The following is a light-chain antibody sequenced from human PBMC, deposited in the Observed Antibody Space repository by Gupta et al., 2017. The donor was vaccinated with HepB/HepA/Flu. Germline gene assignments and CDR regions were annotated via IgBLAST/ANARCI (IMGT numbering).Light chain of an antibody. CDR3: LQDYSYPRT. CDR2: AAS. CDR1: QGIKRD. Sequence: AIQITQSPSSLSASVGDRVTITCRASQGIKRDLGWYQHKPGKAPKLLIFAASSLQTGVPSRFSGSGSGTDFSLTISSLQPEDFATYYCLQDYSYPRTFGQGTKVEIK. J-gene: IGKJ1*01. V-gene: IGKV1-6*01.